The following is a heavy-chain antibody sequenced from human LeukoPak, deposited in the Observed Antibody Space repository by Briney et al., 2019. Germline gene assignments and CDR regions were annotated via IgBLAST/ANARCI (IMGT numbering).Heavy chain of an antibody. CDR3: ARGGGATQRIYFDY. D-gene: IGHD1-26*01. Sequence: RPGGSLRLSCAASGFTFDDYGMSWVRQAPGKGLEWVSGINWNGGSTGYADSVKGRFTISRDNAKNSLYLQMNSLRAEDTALYYCARGGGATQRIYFDYWGQGTLVTVSS. CDR2: INWNGGST. V-gene: IGHV3-20*04. J-gene: IGHJ4*02. CDR1: GFTFDDYG.